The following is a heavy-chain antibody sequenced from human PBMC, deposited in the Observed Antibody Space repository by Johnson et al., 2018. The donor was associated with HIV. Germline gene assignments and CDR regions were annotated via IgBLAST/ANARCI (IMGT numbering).Heavy chain of an antibody. D-gene: IGHD2-15*01. CDR1: GFTFSSYA. CDR3: ARVARHDGWWFDAFDI. Sequence: QVQLVESGGGVVQPGRSLRLSCAASGFTFSSYAMHWVRQAPGKGLEWVAVISYAGSNKYSADSVKGRFTISRDNSKNTLYLQMNSLRAEDTAVYYCARVARHDGWWFDAFDIWGQGTMVTVSS. J-gene: IGHJ3*02. CDR2: ISYAGSNK. V-gene: IGHV3-30*04.